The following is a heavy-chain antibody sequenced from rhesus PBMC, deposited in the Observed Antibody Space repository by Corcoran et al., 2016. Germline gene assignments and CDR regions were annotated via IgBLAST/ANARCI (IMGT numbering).Heavy chain of an antibody. CDR2: IYGSGGGT. V-gene: IGHV4-106*01. D-gene: IGHD1-20*01. CDR1: GGSISGYYY. CDR3: ARGESWNTPFWY. J-gene: IGHJ4*01. Sequence: QVQLQQWGEGLVKPSETLSLTCAVYGGSISGYYYWSWIRQPPGKGLEWIGYIYGSGGGTNYNPSLKNRVTISIDTSKNQFTLKLSSVTAADTAVYYCARGESWNTPFWYWGQGVLVTVSS.